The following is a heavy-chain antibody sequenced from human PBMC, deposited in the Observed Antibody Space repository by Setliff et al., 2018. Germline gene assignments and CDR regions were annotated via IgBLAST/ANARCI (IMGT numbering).Heavy chain of an antibody. D-gene: IGHD3-3*01. CDR1: GYTFTSYY. V-gene: IGHV1-46*01. J-gene: IGHJ6*02. Sequence: ASVKVSCKASGYTFTSYYMHWVRQAPGQGLEWMGIINPSGGSTSYAQKFQGRVTMTRGTSTSTVYMELSSLRSEDTAVYYCAGTYYNFWSALDYYYYGMDVWGQGTTVTVSS. CDR2: INPSGGST. CDR3: AGTYYNFWSALDYYYYGMDV.